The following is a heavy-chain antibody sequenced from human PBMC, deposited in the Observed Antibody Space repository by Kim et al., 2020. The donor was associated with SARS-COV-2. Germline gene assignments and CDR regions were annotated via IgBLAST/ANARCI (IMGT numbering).Heavy chain of an antibody. J-gene: IGHJ4*02. Sequence: GGSLRLSCAASGFSFSSYWMSWVRQAPGKGLEWVANIKQDGSEKYYVDSVKGRFTISRDNAKNSLYLQMNSLRAEDTAVYYCARDETFLDFSGSGWMEAFDYWGQGTLVTVSS. V-gene: IGHV3-7*01. CDR2: IKQDGSEK. D-gene: IGHD3-10*01. CDR1: GFSFSSYW. CDR3: ARDETFLDFSGSGWMEAFDY.